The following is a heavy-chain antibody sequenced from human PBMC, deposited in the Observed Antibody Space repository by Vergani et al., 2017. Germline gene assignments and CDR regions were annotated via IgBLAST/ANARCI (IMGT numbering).Heavy chain of an antibody. V-gene: IGHV3-23*01. CDR2: ISGSGGST. D-gene: IGHD5-18*01. Sequence: EVQLLESGGGLVQPGGSLRLSCAASGFTFSSYAMGWVRQAPGKGLEWVSAISGSGGSTYYADSVKGRFIISRDDSKNTLYLQMSSLRVEDTAIYYCAELYGDDGYSPFWGQGTLVTVSS. J-gene: IGHJ4*02. CDR1: GFTFSSYA. CDR3: AELYGDDGYSPF.